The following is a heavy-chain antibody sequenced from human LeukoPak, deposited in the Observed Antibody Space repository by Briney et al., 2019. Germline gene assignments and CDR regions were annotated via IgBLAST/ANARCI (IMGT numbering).Heavy chain of an antibody. Sequence: HPGGSLRLSCAASGFTFSSYGMHWVRQAPGKGLEWVAVISYDGSNKYYADSVKGRFTISRDNSKNTLYLQMNSLRAEDTAVYYCARGYSYGPGGYWGQGTLVTVSS. CDR3: ARGYSYGPGGY. V-gene: IGHV3-30*03. CDR2: ISYDGSNK. CDR1: GFTFSSYG. D-gene: IGHD5-18*01. J-gene: IGHJ4*02.